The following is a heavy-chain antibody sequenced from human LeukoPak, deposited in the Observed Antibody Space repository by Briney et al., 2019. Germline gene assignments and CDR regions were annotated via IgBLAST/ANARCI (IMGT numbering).Heavy chain of an antibody. D-gene: IGHD4-23*01. V-gene: IGHV3-21*01. CDR1: GFTFSSHS. Sequence: GGSLRLSCAASGFTFSSHSMNWVRQAPGKGLEWVSSISSSSSYIYYADSVKGRFTISRDNAKNSLYLQMNSLRAEDTAVYYCARDHPGGYFDYWGQGTLVTVSS. CDR2: ISSSSSYI. J-gene: IGHJ4*02. CDR3: ARDHPGGYFDY.